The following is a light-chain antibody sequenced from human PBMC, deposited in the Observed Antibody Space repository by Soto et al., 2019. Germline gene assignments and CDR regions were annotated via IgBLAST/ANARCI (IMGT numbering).Light chain of an antibody. V-gene: IGLV1-47*01. CDR2: TNN. CDR3: AAWDDSLSGVV. CDR1: SSNIGAGYD. Sequence: QSVLTQPPSVSGAPGQRVTISCTGSSSNIGAGYDVHWYQQRPGTAPKLLIYTNNQRPSGVPDRFSGSKSGTSASLAISGLRSEDEADYYCAAWDDSLSGVVFGGGTKLTVL. J-gene: IGLJ2*01.